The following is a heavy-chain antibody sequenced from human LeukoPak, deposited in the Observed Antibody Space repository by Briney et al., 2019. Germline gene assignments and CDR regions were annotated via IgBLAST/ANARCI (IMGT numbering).Heavy chain of an antibody. CDR1: GFIFSDYW. CDR2: INGDGSST. V-gene: IGHV3-74*01. Sequence: GGSLRLSCAASGFIFSDYWMHWVRRGAGKGLVWVSRINGDGSSTDYAHSVQGRFSISRDNAKNTLYLQMNSLRAEDTAVYYCAREPFWSGYYSNLHFDYWGQGTLVTVSS. CDR3: AREPFWSGYYSNLHFDY. D-gene: IGHD3-3*01. J-gene: IGHJ4*02.